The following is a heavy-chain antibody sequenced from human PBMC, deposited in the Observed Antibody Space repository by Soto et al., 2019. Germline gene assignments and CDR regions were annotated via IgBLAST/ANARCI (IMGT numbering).Heavy chain of an antibody. Sequence: QVHLEESGGGLVKPGGSLRLSCAASGFTFSAVYMSWIRQAPNKGLEYISYISSSGTSANYADSVKGRFTISRDNAKNSLYLQMNSLRAEDTAVHYCARDRGAVTGQYFDYWGQGALVTVSS. CDR1: GFTFSAVY. CDR2: ISSSGTSA. V-gene: IGHV3-11*05. J-gene: IGHJ4*02. D-gene: IGHD6-19*01. CDR3: ARDRGAVTGQYFDY.